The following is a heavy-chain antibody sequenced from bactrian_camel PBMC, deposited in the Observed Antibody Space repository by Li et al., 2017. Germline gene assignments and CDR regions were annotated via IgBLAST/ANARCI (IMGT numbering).Heavy chain of an antibody. D-gene: IGHD4*01. CDR2: TSPEGGGPT. Sequence: HVQLVESGGGSVQAGGSLRLSCKVSGYTRSVSYCMGWFRQALGKEREVVAKIVTSPEGGGPTEYADSEKGRFTISQDDATNTATLQMNTLEPEDTATYYCAATGWSYGAPCLSDYDAYSYWGQGTQVTVS. V-gene: IGHV3-3*01. J-gene: IGHJ4*01. CDR3: AATGWSYGAPCLSDYDAYSY. CDR1: GYTRSVSYC.